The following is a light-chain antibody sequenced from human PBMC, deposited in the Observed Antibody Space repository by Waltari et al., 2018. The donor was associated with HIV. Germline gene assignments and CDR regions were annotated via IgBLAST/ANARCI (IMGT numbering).Light chain of an antibody. J-gene: IGKJ2*01. CDR1: QSVSNY. Sequence: EIVLMQSPATLSLSPGDRATLSCRASQSVSNYLAWYQQKPGQAPRLLIYDASNRATGIPPRFSGSGSGTDFTLTISNLEAEDFAVYYCHQRGDWPRTFGQGTKLEI. V-gene: IGKV3-11*01. CDR3: HQRGDWPRT. CDR2: DAS.